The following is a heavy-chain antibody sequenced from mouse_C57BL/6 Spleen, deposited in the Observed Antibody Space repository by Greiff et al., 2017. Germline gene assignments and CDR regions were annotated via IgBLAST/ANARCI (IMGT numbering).Heavy chain of an antibody. V-gene: IGHV3-6*01. CDR1: GYSITSGYY. D-gene: IGHD3-3*01. Sequence: EVKLMESGPGLVKPSQSLSLTCSVTGYSITSGYYWNWIRQFPGNKLEWMGYISYDGSNNYNPSLKNRISITRDTSKNQFFLKLNSVTTEDTATYYCAREGDSSYYFDYWGQGTTLTVSS. CDR3: AREGDSSYYFDY. CDR2: ISYDGSN. J-gene: IGHJ2*01.